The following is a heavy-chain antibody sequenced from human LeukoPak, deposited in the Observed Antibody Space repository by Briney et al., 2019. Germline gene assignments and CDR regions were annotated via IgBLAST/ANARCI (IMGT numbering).Heavy chain of an antibody. CDR3: ARGDGFHYFDY. Sequence: GGSLRLSCAASGFTFSSYSMNWVRQAPGKGLEWVSYISSSTSTIYYADSVKGRFTISRDNAQNSLYLHMSSLRDEDTAVYYCARGDGFHYFDYWGQGALVTVPS. J-gene: IGHJ4*02. D-gene: IGHD5-24*01. CDR2: ISSSTSTI. V-gene: IGHV3-48*02. CDR1: GFTFSSYS.